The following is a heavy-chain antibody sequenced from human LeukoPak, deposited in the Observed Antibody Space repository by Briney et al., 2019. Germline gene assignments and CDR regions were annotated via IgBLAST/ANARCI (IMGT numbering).Heavy chain of an antibody. D-gene: IGHD6-13*01. CDR2: ISYDGSNK. Sequence: GGSLRLSCAASGFTLSSYAMHWVRQAPDKGLEWVAVISYDGSNKYYADSVKGRFTISRDNSKNTLYLQMNSLRAEDTAVYYCARGYSSSWAGEDAFDIWGQGTMVTVSS. CDR3: ARGYSSSWAGEDAFDI. J-gene: IGHJ3*02. CDR1: GFTLSSYA. V-gene: IGHV3-30*04.